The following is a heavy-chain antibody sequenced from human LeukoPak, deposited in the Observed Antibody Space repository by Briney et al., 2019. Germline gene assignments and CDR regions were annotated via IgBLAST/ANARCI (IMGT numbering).Heavy chain of an antibody. D-gene: IGHD2-8*01. CDR1: GSTFSSYA. Sequence: GGPLRLSCAASGSTFSSYAVSWVRQAPGKGLEWVSSISGSGGSTYSADSVKGRFTISRDNSKNTLYLQMNSLRAEDTALYYCAEDRSCTNDICHGDFDYWGQGTLVTVSS. CDR2: ISGSGGST. V-gene: IGHV3-23*01. J-gene: IGHJ4*02. CDR3: AEDRSCTNDICHGDFDY.